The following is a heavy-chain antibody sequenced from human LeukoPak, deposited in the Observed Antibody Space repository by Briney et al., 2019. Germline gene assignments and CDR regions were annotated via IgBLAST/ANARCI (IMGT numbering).Heavy chain of an antibody. CDR2: IFYSGSS. Sequence: SETLSLTCTVSGGSISSYYWSWIRQPPGKGLEWIGYIFYSGSSNYNPSLKSRVTISVDTSKNQFSLKLSSVTAADTAVYYCARVLHDILGAFDIWGQGTMVTVSS. CDR3: ARVLHDILGAFDI. J-gene: IGHJ3*02. CDR1: GGSISSYY. V-gene: IGHV4-59*01. D-gene: IGHD3-9*01.